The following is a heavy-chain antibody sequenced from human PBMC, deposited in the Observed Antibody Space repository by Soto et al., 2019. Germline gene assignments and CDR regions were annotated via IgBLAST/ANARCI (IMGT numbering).Heavy chain of an antibody. J-gene: IGHJ4*02. V-gene: IGHV3-30*18. CDR2: ISYDGSNK. Sequence: QVQLVESGGGVVQPGRSLRLSCAASGFTFSSYGMHWVRQAPGKGLEWVAVISYDGSNKYYADSVKGRFTISRDNSKNTLYLQMNSLRAEGTAVYYCAKCRAGDYHWFDYWGQGTLVTVSS. CDR1: GFTFSSYG. D-gene: IGHD4-17*01. CDR3: AKCRAGDYHWFDY.